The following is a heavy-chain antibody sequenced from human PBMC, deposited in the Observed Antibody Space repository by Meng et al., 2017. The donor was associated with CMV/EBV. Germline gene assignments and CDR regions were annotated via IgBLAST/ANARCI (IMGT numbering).Heavy chain of an antibody. CDR3: ARGRKTVVVPAAIPAWFDP. V-gene: IGHV3-48*03. CDR1: GFTFSSYE. J-gene: IGHJ5*02. Sequence: GGSLRLSCAASGFTFSSYEMNWVRQAPGKGLEGVSYISSSGSTIYYADSVKVRFTISRDNAKTSLSLQMNSLRAEATAVYYCARGRKTVVVPAAIPAWFDPWGQGTLVTVSS. CDR2: ISSSGSTI. D-gene: IGHD2-2*02.